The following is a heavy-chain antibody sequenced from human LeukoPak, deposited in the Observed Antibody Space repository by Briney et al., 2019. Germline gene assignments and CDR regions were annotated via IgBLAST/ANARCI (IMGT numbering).Heavy chain of an antibody. CDR3: ARHLDYYGSGSYEY. Sequence: SETLSLTCAVSGGSISTYHWSWIRQRPGKGLERIGYISYSGSTNYNPSLKSRVTISVDTSKSQFSLKLSSVTAADTAVYYCARHLDYYGSGSYEYWGQGTLVTVPS. CDR1: GGSISTYH. V-gene: IGHV4-59*08. CDR2: ISYSGST. D-gene: IGHD3-10*01. J-gene: IGHJ4*02.